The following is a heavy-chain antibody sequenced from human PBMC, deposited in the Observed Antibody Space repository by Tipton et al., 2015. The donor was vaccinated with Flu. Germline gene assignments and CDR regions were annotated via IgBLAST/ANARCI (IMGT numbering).Heavy chain of an antibody. Sequence: TLSLTCTVSGGSISSSSYYWGWIRQPPGKGLGWIGSIYYSGSTYYNPSLKSRVTISVDTSKNQFSLKLSSVTAADTAVYYCARAEIGDFDYWGQGTLVTVSS. CDR2: IYYSGST. V-gene: IGHV4-39*07. D-gene: IGHD2/OR15-2a*01. CDR3: ARAEIGDFDY. CDR1: GGSISSSSYY. J-gene: IGHJ4*02.